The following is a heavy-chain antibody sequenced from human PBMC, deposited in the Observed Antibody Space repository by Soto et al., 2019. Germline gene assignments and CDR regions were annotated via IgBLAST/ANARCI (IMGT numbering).Heavy chain of an antibody. CDR3: AKGRGYYYYGMHV. Sequence: QVQLVESGGGVVQPGRSLRLSCAASGFTFSSYGMHWVRQAPGKGLEWVAVISYDGSNKYYADSVKGRFTLSRDNSKNTLYRQMNSLRAEDTAVYYYAKGRGYYYYGMHVWGQGTTVTVSS. J-gene: IGHJ6*02. CDR2: ISYDGSNK. CDR1: GFTFSSYG. V-gene: IGHV3-30*18.